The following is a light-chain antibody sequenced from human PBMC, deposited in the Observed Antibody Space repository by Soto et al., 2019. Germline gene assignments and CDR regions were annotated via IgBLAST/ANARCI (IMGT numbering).Light chain of an antibody. V-gene: IGKV3-15*01. Sequence: EIVMTQSPATLSVSPGERAALSCRASQSVSSNFAWYQQKPGQAPRLLIYGASTRATGIPARFSGSGSGTDFTLTISSRQPVDFAVYYSQPYNTRPYTFGQGTNLEIK. J-gene: IGKJ2*01. CDR2: GAS. CDR3: QPYNTRPYT. CDR1: QSVSSN.